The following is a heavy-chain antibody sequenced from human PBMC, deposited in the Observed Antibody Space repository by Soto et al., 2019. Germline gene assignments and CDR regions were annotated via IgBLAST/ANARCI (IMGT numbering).Heavy chain of an antibody. D-gene: IGHD2-21*01. CDR1: GFSFSSYW. J-gene: IGHJ4*02. Sequence: EVQLVESGGGLVQPGGSLRLSCAASGFSFSSYWMHWFRQDSGKGLVWVSSIKTDGTATQYADSVKGRFTVSRDNAKNTVYLQMNRLTAEDTAVYYCAKDLSCGQSAYWGQGTLVTVSS. V-gene: IGHV3-74*03. CDR3: AKDLSCGQSAY. CDR2: IKTDGTAT.